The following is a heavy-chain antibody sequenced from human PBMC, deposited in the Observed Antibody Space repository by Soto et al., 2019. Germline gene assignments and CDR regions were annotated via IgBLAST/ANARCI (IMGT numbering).Heavy chain of an antibody. D-gene: IGHD2-15*01. V-gene: IGHV1-2*04. CDR3: ARGGGYCSGGTCYLYGMDV. CDR1: EYTFAGYY. J-gene: IGHJ6*02. Sequence: ASVKVSCKSSEYTFAGYYMHWVRQAPGQGLEWMGWINPKSGGTNYAQKFQGWVTMTRDTSIRTAYMELRRPKSDDTAVYYCARGGGYCSGGTCYLYGMDVWGQGTTVTVYS. CDR2: INPKSGGT.